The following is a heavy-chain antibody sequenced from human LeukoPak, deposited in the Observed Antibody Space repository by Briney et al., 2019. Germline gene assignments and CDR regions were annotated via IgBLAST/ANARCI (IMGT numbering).Heavy chain of an antibody. J-gene: IGHJ3*02. Sequence: GGSLRLSCAASGFTFSSYGMHWVRQAPGKGLEWVAVISYDGSNKYYADSVKGRFTISRDNSKNTLYLQMNSLGAEDTAVYYCAKDKGIAVAGPGGACDIWGQGTMVTVSS. V-gene: IGHV3-30*18. D-gene: IGHD6-19*01. CDR2: ISYDGSNK. CDR3: AKDKGIAVAGPGGACDI. CDR1: GFTFSSYG.